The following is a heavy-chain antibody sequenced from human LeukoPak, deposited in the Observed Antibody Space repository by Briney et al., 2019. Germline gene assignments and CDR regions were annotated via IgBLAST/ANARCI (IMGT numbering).Heavy chain of an antibody. J-gene: IGHJ6*03. D-gene: IGHD2-15*01. CDR2: IYPGDSDT. Sequence: GESLKISCTASGFRFIAYWIAWVRRLPGKTPEWMGSIYPGDSDTKYSPSFQGQVTISADNTITTAYLQWNSMKASDTAMYYCARGGQNYYYYYMDVWGKGTTVTVTS. CDR1: GFRFIAYW. CDR3: ARGGQNYYYYYMDV. V-gene: IGHV5-51*01.